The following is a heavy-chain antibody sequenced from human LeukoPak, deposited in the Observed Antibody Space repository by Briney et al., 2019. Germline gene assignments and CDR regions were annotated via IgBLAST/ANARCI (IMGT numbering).Heavy chain of an antibody. D-gene: IGHD3-3*01. Sequence: ASVKVSCEASGYTFINYYMHWVRQAPGQGLEWMGIVNPNDGSTSYAQKFQGRVTMTRETSTSTAYMELRSLRSDDTAVYYCARSTDFWSGEGDYWGQGTLVTVSS. V-gene: IGHV1-46*01. J-gene: IGHJ4*02. CDR3: ARSTDFWSGEGDY. CDR1: GYTFINYY. CDR2: VNPNDGST.